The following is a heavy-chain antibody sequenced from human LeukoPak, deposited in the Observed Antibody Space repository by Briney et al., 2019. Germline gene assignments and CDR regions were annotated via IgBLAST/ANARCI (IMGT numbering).Heavy chain of an antibody. D-gene: IGHD3-10*01. CDR2: ILYDGSNK. J-gene: IGHJ6*04. CDR1: GFTFSNYG. CDR3: ARRGSRGVYGSGIHDMDV. Sequence: PGGSLRLSCAASGFTFSNYGMHWVREAPGKGLEWVAVILYDGSNKYYADSVKGRFTISRDISKNTLYPEMNSLRAEDTAVYYWARRGSRGVYGSGIHDMDVWGKGTTVTVSS. V-gene: IGHV3-33*01.